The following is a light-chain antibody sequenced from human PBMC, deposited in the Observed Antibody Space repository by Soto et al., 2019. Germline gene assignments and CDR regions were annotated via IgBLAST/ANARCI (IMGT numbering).Light chain of an antibody. CDR1: QSVSSSY. CDR3: QQSYSTPLT. V-gene: IGKV3-20*01. J-gene: IGKJ5*01. Sequence: EILVTQSPGTLSLSPGERATLSCRASQSVSSSYLAWYQQKPGQAPRLLIYGASSRATGIPDRFSGSGSGTDFTLTISSLQPEDFATYYCQQSYSTPLTFGQGTRLEIK. CDR2: GAS.